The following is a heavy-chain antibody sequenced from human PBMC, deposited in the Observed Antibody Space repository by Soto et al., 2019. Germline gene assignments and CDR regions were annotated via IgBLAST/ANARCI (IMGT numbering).Heavy chain of an antibody. Sequence: GGSLRLSCAASGFTVSSNYMSWVRQAPGKGLEWVSVIYSGGSTYYADSVKGRFTISRHNSKNTLYLQMNSLRAEDTAVYYCAKDQYSGYDPLYYYYGMDVWGQGTTVTVSS. V-gene: IGHV3-53*04. CDR3: AKDQYSGYDPLYYYYGMDV. CDR1: GFTVSSNY. CDR2: IYSGGST. D-gene: IGHD5-12*01. J-gene: IGHJ6*02.